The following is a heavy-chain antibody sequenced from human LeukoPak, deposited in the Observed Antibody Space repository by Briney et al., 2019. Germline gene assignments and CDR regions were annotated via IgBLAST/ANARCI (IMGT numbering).Heavy chain of an antibody. Sequence: GGSLTLSCAASGFTFSDYWMSWVRQAPGKGLEWVGRIKSQTYGGTIDYATAVKGRFTISRDDSTNTLYLQMNSLKAEDTAVYYCTTRWGSWGQGTLVAVSS. CDR2: IKSQTYGGTI. V-gene: IGHV3-15*01. D-gene: IGHD4-23*01. CDR1: GFTFSDYW. J-gene: IGHJ5*02. CDR3: TTRWGS.